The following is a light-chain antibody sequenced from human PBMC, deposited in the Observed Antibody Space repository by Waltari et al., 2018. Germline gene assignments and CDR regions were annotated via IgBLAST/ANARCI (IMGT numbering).Light chain of an antibody. V-gene: IGLV2-8*01. CDR3: NSYAGGDILYV. Sequence: QSALTQPPSASGSPGQSITISCTGTSSDVGAYNFVSWYQQPPGKAPKLIIFDVRKRPSGVPDRFSGSKSGNTASLTVSGLQAEDEADYYCNSYAGGDILYVFGTGTRVTVL. CDR1: SSDVGAYNF. CDR2: DVR. J-gene: IGLJ1*01.